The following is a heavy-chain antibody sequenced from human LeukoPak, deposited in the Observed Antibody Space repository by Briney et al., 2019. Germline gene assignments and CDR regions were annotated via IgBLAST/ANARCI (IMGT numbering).Heavy chain of an antibody. CDR2: IYYSGST. Sequence: SETLSLTCTVSGGSISSSSYYWGWIRQPPGKGLEWIGSIYYSGSTYYNPSLKSRVTISVDTSKNQFSLKLSSVTAADTAVYYCARVVRFLPTYYFDYWGQGTLVTVSS. J-gene: IGHJ4*02. CDR1: GGSISSSSYY. CDR3: ARVVRFLPTYYFDY. V-gene: IGHV4-39*07. D-gene: IGHD3-3*01.